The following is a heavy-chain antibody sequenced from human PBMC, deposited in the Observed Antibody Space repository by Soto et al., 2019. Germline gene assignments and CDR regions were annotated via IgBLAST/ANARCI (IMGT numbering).Heavy chain of an antibody. V-gene: IGHV1-18*01. CDR3: ARGRYGDY. CDR1: GYAFTTYG. CDR2: ISAHNGNT. Sequence: QVHLVQSGAEVKKPGASVKVSCKGSGYAFTTYGITWVRQAPGQGLEWMGWISAHNGNTNYEQKLQGRVTVTGDTSTSTAYMELRSLRSDDTAVYYCARGRYGDYWGQGALVTVSS. D-gene: IGHD1-1*01. J-gene: IGHJ4*02.